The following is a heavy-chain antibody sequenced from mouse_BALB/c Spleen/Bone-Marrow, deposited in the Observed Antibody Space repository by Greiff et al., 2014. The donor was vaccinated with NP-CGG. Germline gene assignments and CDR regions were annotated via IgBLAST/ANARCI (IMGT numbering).Heavy chain of an antibody. CDR2: LYPGDSCS. CDR1: GYIFSSYW. D-gene: IGHD1-3*01. J-gene: IGHJ4*01. V-gene: IGHV1-69*02. CDR3: TRGGNHYNCNIDY. Sequence: VQLQQSGGELVKPGASVKMSCKASGYIFSSYWMDWVRQRPGHGLEWIGELYPGDSCSSYNQKFKGKATFTVDISSNTAYMQLSSLTSEDSAVYYCTRGGNHYNCNIDYWGPGTSVTVSS.